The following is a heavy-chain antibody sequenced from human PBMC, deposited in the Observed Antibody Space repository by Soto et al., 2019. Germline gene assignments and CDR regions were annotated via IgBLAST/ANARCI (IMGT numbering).Heavy chain of an antibody. CDR3: ARESEDLTSNFDY. V-gene: IGHV3-21*01. CDR1: GFTFTRYS. J-gene: IGHJ4*02. CDR2: ISSTNNYI. Sequence: PGGSLRLSCAASGFTFTRYSMNWVRQAPGKGLEWVSSISSTNNYIYYADSMKGRFTVSRDNAKNSVYLEMNSLSAEDTAVYYCARESEDLTSNFDYLGQGTLVTVSS.